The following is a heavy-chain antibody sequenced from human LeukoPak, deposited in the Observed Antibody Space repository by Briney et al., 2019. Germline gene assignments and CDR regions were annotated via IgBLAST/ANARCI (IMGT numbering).Heavy chain of an antibody. Sequence: SETPSLTCTVSGGSISSYYRSWIRQPPGKGLEWLGYIHYSGSTNYNPSLKSRVTISVDTSKNQFSLKLSSVTAADTALYYCARATAGTGYYFDYWGQGTLVTVSS. V-gene: IGHV4-59*01. D-gene: IGHD6-13*01. CDR1: GGSISSYY. CDR2: IHYSGST. CDR3: ARATAGTGYYFDY. J-gene: IGHJ4*02.